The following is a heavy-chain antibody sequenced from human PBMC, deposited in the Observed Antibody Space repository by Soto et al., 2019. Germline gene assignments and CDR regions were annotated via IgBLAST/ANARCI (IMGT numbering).Heavy chain of an antibody. J-gene: IGHJ6*02. CDR1: GFTFSSYS. V-gene: IGHV3-21*01. CDR3: ARDRGSIDIVVVPAAIPYYYYGMDV. CDR2: ISSSSSYI. D-gene: IGHD2-2*02. Sequence: GSLRLSCAASGFTFSSYSMNWVRQAPGKGLEWVSSISSSSSYIYYADSVKGRFTISRDNAKNSLYLQMNSLRAEDTAVYYCARDRGSIDIVVVPAAIPYYYYGMDVWGQGTTVTVSS.